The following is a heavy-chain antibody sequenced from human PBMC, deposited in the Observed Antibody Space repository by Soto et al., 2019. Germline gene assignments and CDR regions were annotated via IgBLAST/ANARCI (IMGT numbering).Heavy chain of an antibody. J-gene: IGHJ4*02. Sequence: GSLRLSCAASGFTFSSYAMGWVRQATGKGLEWVSAISGSGGSTYYADSVKGRFTISRDNSKNTLYLQMNSLRAEDTAVYYCAKDLNGDYVKTTFDYWGQGTLVTVSS. CDR1: GFTFSSYA. D-gene: IGHD4-17*01. CDR2: ISGSGGST. CDR3: AKDLNGDYVKTTFDY. V-gene: IGHV3-23*01.